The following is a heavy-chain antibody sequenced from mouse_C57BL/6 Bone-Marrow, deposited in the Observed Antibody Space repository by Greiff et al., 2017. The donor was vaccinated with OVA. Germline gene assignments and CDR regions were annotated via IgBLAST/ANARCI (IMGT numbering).Heavy chain of an antibody. CDR1: GFTFSDYG. CDR3: ARHLLGGYAMDY. D-gene: IGHD2-10*01. V-gene: IGHV5-15*04. CDR2: ISNLAYSI. Sequence: EVMLVESGGGLVQPGGSLKLSCAASGFTFSDYGMAWVRQAPRKGPEWVAFISNLAYSIYYADTVTGRFTISRENAKNTLYLEMSSLRSEDTAMYYCARHLLGGYAMDYWGQGTSVTVSS. J-gene: IGHJ4*01.